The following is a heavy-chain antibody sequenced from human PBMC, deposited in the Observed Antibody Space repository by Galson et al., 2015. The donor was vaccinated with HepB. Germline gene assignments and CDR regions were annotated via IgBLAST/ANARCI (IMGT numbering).Heavy chain of an antibody. J-gene: IGHJ4*02. V-gene: IGHV2-70*04. CDR1: GFSLSTSGMR. CDR3: ARIADWGYDRDYYFDY. D-gene: IGHD5-12*01. CDR2: IDWDDDK. Sequence: PALVKPTQTLTLTCTFSGFSLSTSGMRVSWIRQPPGKALEWLARIDWDDDKFYSTSLKTRLTISKDTSKNQVVLTMTNMDPVDTATYYCARIADWGYDRDYYFDYWGQGTLVTVSS.